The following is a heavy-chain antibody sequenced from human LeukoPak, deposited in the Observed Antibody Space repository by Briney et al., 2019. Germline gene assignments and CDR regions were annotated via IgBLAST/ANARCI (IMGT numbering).Heavy chain of an antibody. D-gene: IGHD3-22*01. J-gene: IGHJ2*01. Sequence: GGSLRLSCAASGFTFSSYWMSWVRQAPGKGLEWVANIKQDGSEKYYVDSVKGRFTISRDNAKNSLYLQMNSLRAEDTAVYYCAKERGRSWLLPDWYFDVWGRGTLVSVSS. CDR3: AKERGRSWLLPDWYFDV. CDR2: IKQDGSEK. V-gene: IGHV3-7*01. CDR1: GFTFSSYW.